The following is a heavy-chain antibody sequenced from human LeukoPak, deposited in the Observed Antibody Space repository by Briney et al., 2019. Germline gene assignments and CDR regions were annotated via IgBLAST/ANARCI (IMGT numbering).Heavy chain of an antibody. CDR3: ARVGYCSSTSCYDPPPTFYYYYYYMDV. V-gene: IGHV1-18*01. D-gene: IGHD2-2*03. J-gene: IGHJ6*03. CDR1: GYTFTSYG. CDR2: ISAYNGNT. Sequence: ASVKVSCKASGYTFTSYGISWVRQAPGQRLEWMGWISAYNGNTNYAQKLQGRVTMTTDTSTSTAYMELRSLRSDDTAVYYCARVGYCSSTSCYDPPPTFYYYYYYMDVWGKGTTVTVSS.